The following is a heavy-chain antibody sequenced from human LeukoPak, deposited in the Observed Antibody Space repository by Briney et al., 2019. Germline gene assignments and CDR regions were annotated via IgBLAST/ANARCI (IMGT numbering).Heavy chain of an antibody. CDR2: ISSNPGTT. D-gene: IGHD5-12*01. Sequence: GGSLRLSCAASGFIFSACSMDWVRQAPGKGLEWVSYISSNPGTTYYADSVKGRFTISRDSAKNSPYLQMNSLRAEDTAVYYCARDIGSGYNPGRMDVSGKGTTVTVSS. CDR3: ARDIGSGYNPGRMDV. CDR1: GFIFSACS. V-gene: IGHV3-48*04. J-gene: IGHJ6*03.